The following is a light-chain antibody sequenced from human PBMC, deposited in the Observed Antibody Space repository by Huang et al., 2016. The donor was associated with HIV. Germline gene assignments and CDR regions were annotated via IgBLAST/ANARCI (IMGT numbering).Light chain of an antibody. CDR2: ATS. J-gene: IGKJ1*01. CDR1: QNIGNY. CDR3: QQTYSTLWA. V-gene: IGKV1-39*01. Sequence: DVHMTQSPSSLSASVGDRVTITCRTNQNIGNYLNWYQQRPGKAPNLLIYATSNLQAGFPSRFSGSGSGTVFILNINNLQLEDFATYYCQQTYSTLWAFGQGTKVEIK.